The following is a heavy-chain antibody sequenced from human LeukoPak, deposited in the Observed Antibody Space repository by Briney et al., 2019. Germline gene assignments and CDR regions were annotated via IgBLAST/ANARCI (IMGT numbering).Heavy chain of an antibody. V-gene: IGHV3-7*01. J-gene: IGHJ4*02. CDR1: GFTFSSYW. CDR3: ARDLVGWYEDYFDY. Sequence: GGSLRLSCAASGFTFSSYWMSWVRQAPGKGLEWVANIKQDGSEKYNVDSVKGRFTISRDNAKNSLYLQMNSLRAEDTAVYYCARDLVGWYEDYFDYWGQGTLVTVSS. D-gene: IGHD6-19*01. CDR2: IKQDGSEK.